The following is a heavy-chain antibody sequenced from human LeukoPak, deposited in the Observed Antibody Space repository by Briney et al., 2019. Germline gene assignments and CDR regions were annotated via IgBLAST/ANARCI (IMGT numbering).Heavy chain of an antibody. V-gene: IGHV3-53*01. Sequence: GGSLRLSCAVSGFPVSSNHMSWVRQAPGKGLEWVSVIYXGGLTYYADSVKGRFTISRDSSKNTLYLQMNSLRAEDTAVYFCARXXFQVEYCSGTXXSXEAFDLWGQGTMVTVSS. CDR3: ARXXFQVEYCSGTXXSXEAFDL. CDR2: IYXGGLT. CDR1: GFPVSSNH. D-gene: IGHD2-2*01. J-gene: IGHJ3*01.